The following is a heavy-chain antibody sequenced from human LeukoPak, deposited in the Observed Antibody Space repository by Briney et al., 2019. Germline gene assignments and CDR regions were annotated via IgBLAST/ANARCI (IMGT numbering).Heavy chain of an antibody. CDR2: VHTSGST. V-gene: IGHV4-4*07. Sequence: SGTLSLTCTVSGDSISSYYWSWIRQPAGKGLGWIGRVHTSGSTNYSPSLKSRVAMSVHTSKNQFSLKLSSVTAADTAIYYCARDLRSSGWFDIWGQGTLVTVSS. CDR3: ARDLRSSGWFDI. D-gene: IGHD6-19*01. CDR1: GDSISSYY. J-gene: IGHJ5*02.